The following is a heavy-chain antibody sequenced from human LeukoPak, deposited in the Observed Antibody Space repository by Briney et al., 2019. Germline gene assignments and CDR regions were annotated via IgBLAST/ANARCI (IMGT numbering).Heavy chain of an antibody. CDR3: ARDFLINDFWSGYHNWFDP. D-gene: IGHD3-3*01. V-gene: IGHV4-39*07. J-gene: IGHJ5*02. Sequence: SEPLSLTCTVSGGSISSSSYYWGWIRQPPGKGLEGIGSIYYSGSTYYNPSLKSRVTISVDTSRNQFSLKLSSVTAAYTAVYYCARDFLINDFWSGYHNWFDPWGQGTLVTVSS. CDR1: GGSISSSSYY. CDR2: IYYSGST.